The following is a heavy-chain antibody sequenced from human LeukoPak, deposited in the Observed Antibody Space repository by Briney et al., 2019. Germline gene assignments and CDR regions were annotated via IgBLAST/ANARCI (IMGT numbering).Heavy chain of an antibody. CDR1: GGTFSSYA. CDR3: AIPGYSGYDFRL. J-gene: IGHJ4*02. CDR2: IIPIFGTA. D-gene: IGHD5-12*01. V-gene: IGHV1-69*01. Sequence: SVKVSCKASGGTFSSYAISWVRQAPGQGLEWMGGIIPIFGTANYAQKFQGRVTITADESASTAYMELSSLRSEDTAVYYCAIPGYSGYDFRLWGQGTLVTVSP.